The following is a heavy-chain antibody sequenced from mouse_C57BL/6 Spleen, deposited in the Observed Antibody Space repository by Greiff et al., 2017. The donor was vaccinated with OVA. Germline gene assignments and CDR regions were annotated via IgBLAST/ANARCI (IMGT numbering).Heavy chain of an antibody. CDR1: GFTFSDYG. J-gene: IGHJ2*01. V-gene: IGHV5-17*01. Sequence: EVQLVESGGGLVKPGGSLKLSCAASGFTFSDYGMHWVRQAPEKGLEWVAYISSGSSTIYYADTVKGRFTISRDNAKNTLFLQMTSLRSEDTALYYCARCPYYGSSYFDYWGQGTTLTVSS. CDR2: ISSGSSTI. CDR3: ARCPYYGSSYFDY. D-gene: IGHD1-1*01.